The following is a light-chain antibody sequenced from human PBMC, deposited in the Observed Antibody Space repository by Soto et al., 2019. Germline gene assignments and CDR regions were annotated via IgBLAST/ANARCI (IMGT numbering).Light chain of an antibody. J-gene: IGKJ4*01. V-gene: IGKV3-15*01. Sequence: EIVMTQSPATLSVSPGERATLSCRASQSVSSNLAWYQQKPGQTPRLLSYDASSIATGIPARFSGSGSGTDFTLNISSLQSEDFAVYYCQQYNNWPLTFGGGTNVEIK. CDR3: QQYNNWPLT. CDR2: DAS. CDR1: QSVSSN.